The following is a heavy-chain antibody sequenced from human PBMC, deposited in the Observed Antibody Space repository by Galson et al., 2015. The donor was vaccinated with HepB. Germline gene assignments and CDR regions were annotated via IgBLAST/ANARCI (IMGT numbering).Heavy chain of an antibody. Sequence: WIRQPPGKGPEWIGEINHSGSPKYNPSLKSRVTISVDTSKKQFSLKLSSVTAADTAVYYCPYFFGSGSFFMDVWGQGTAVTVSS. J-gene: IGHJ6*02. V-gene: IGHV4-34*01. CDR2: INHSGSP. CDR3: PYFFGSGSFFMDV. D-gene: IGHD3-10*01.